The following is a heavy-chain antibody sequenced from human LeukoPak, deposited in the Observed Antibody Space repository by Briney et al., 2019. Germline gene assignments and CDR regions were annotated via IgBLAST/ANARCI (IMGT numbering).Heavy chain of an antibody. CDR1: GYTFTGYY. CDR3: ARGGAEYYDYVWGSYRYDWFDP. CDR2: INPNSGGT. J-gene: IGHJ5*02. D-gene: IGHD3-16*02. V-gene: IGHV1-2*02. Sequence: ASVKVSCKASGYTFTGYYMHWVRQAPGQGLEWMGWINPNSGGTNYAQKFQGRVTITRNTSISTAYMELSSLRSEDTAVYYCARGGAEYYDYVWGSYRYDWFDPWGQGALVTVSS.